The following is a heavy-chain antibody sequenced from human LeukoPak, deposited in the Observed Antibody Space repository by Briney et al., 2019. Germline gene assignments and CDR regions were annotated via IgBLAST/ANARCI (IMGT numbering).Heavy chain of an antibody. Sequence: ASVKVSCKASGYTFTNYGISWVRQAPGQGLEWMGWISAYNGNTNYAQKLQGRVTMTTDTSTSTAYMEVRSPRSDDTAVYYCARETGSYKGNYFDYWGQGTLVTVSS. D-gene: IGHD3-9*01. CDR1: GYTFTNYG. J-gene: IGHJ4*02. CDR3: ARETGSYKGNYFDY. V-gene: IGHV1-18*04. CDR2: ISAYNGNT.